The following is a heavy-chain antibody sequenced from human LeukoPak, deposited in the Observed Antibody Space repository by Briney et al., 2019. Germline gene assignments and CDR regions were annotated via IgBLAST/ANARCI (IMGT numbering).Heavy chain of an antibody. J-gene: IGHJ6*03. CDR2: IGSSSSTI. V-gene: IGHV3-48*04. D-gene: IGHD3-16*01. CDR3: ARRRDDILSYSYDYYMDG. CDR1: GFTFSIFG. Sequence: GGSQRLSCAASGFTFSIFGMNWVRQAPGKGLEWVAYIGSSSSTIYYADSVKGRFTISRDNAKKSLSLQMSSLRAEDTAVYYCARRRDDILSYSYDYYMDGWGKGTTVTVSS.